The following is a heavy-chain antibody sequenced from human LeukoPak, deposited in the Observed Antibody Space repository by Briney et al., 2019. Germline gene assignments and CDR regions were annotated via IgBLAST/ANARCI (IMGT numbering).Heavy chain of an antibody. Sequence: PSETLSLTCTVSGDSISSYYWSWIRQPPGKGLEWIGYISYSGSTNYNPSLKSRVTISVDTSKTQFSLKLTSVTAADTAVYYCASGVGSYVGYWGQGTLLTVSS. CDR3: ASGVGSYVGY. CDR1: GDSISSYY. D-gene: IGHD1-26*01. V-gene: IGHV4-59*01. CDR2: ISYSGST. J-gene: IGHJ4*02.